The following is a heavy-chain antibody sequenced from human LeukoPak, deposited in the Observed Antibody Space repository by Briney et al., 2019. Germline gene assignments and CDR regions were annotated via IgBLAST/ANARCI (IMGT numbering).Heavy chain of an antibody. J-gene: IGHJ4*02. CDR3: ARGSRYGDYPYYCDF. V-gene: IGHV3-30*02. D-gene: IGHD4-17*01. CDR1: GFTFSSYL. Sequence: GGSLRLSCAASGFTFSSYLKSWVRQSPGKGLDWVAFVRYDGNNPYYSASVKGRFTISRDNSKNTVLLQMNNLRLEDAAVYYCARGSRYGDYPYYCDFWGQGTLVTVSS. CDR2: VRYDGNNP.